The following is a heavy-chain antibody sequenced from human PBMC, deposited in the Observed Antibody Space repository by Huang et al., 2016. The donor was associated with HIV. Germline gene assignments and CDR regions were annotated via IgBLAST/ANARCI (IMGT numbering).Heavy chain of an antibody. V-gene: IGHV4-39*02. Sequence: QLQLQESGPGLVKPSETLSLTCTVSGGSIRSDTYYWGWIRQPPGKGLEWIGSIYYSSSTYYNPSLTCRVTITVATSKNHFSLRMRSVTAADTAVYYCARLPGSITMIRGVITDPYWGQGTLVTVSS. CDR1: GGSIRSDTYY. CDR3: ARLPGSITMIRGVITDPY. CDR2: IYYSSST. J-gene: IGHJ4*02. D-gene: IGHD3-10*01.